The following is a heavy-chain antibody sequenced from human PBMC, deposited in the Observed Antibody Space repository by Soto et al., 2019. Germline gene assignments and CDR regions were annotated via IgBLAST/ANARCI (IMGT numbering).Heavy chain of an antibody. CDR2: INAGNGNT. CDR3: ARGKLVDY. CDR1: GYTFTSYA. D-gene: IGHD6-6*01. Sequence: ASVKVSCKASGYTFTSYAMHWVRQAPGQRLEWMGWINAGNGNTKYSQKFQGRVTISVDTSKNQFSLKLSSVTAADTAVYYCARGKLVDYWGQGTLVTVSS. J-gene: IGHJ4*02. V-gene: IGHV1-3*01.